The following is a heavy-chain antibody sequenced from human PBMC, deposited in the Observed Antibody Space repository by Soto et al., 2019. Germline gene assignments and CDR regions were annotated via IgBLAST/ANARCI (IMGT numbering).Heavy chain of an antibody. CDR3: ARVPGVARYYYYMDV. J-gene: IGHJ6*03. V-gene: IGHV4-59*01. Sequence: SETLSLTCTVSGCSISSYYWSWIRQPPGKGLEWIGYIYYSGSTNYNPSLKSRVTISVDTSKNQFSLKLSSVTAADTAVYYCARVPGVARYYYYMDVWGKGTTVTVSS. CDR1: GCSISSYY. CDR2: IYYSGST. D-gene: IGHD2-8*01.